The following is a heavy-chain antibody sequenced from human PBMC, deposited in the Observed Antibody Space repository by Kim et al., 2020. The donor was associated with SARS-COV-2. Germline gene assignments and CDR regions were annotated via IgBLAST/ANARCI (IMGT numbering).Heavy chain of an antibody. Sequence: GGSLRLSCEASGFTFSNYWMSWVRQAPGKGLEWVAKITQDDSETYYADSVKGRFTISRDNSKNSVYLQMNSLRADDTAVYYCAREWGMSTSGSYYKGIEVWGQGTMVTVSS. D-gene: IGHD3-10*01. CDR1: GFTFSNYW. CDR3: AREWGMSTSGSYYKGIEV. V-gene: IGHV3-7*01. J-gene: IGHJ6*02. CDR2: ITQDDSET.